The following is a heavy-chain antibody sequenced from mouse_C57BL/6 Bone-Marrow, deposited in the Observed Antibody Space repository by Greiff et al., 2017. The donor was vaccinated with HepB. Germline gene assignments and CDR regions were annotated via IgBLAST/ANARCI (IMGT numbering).Heavy chain of an antibody. V-gene: IGHV2-5*01. CDR3: AKNGNDYDVPYYFDY. J-gene: IGHJ2*01. D-gene: IGHD2-4*01. Sequence: VKLQESGPGLVQPSQSLSITCTVSGFSLTSYGVHWVRQSPGKGLEWLGVIWRGGSTDYNAAFMSRLSITKDNSKSQVFFKMNSLQADDTAIYYCAKNGNDYDVPYYFDYWGQGTTLTVSS. CDR1: GFSLTSYG. CDR2: IWRGGST.